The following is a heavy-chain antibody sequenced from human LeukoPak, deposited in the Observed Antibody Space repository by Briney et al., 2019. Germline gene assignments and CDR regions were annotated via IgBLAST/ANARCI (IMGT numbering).Heavy chain of an antibody. J-gene: IGHJ3*02. CDR3: ARDRYCSGGSCYSDAFDI. CDR2: ISSSGSTI. V-gene: IGHV3-11*01. D-gene: IGHD2-15*01. Sequence: GGSLRLSCAASGFTFSDYYMSCIRQAPGKGLEWVSYISSSGSTIYYADSVKGRFTISRDNAKNSLYLQMNSLRAEDTAVYYCARDRYCSGGSCYSDAFDIWGQGTMVTVSS. CDR1: GFTFSDYY.